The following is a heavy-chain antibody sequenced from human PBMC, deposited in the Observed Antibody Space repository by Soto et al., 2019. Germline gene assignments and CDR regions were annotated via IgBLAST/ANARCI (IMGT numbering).Heavy chain of an antibody. CDR3: ARGKNLRYCSSTGVGFCYYYYGMDV. CDR1: GGTFSSYA. V-gene: IGHV1-69*06. D-gene: IGHD2-2*01. Sequence: GASVKVSCKASGGTFSSYAISWVRQAPGQGLEWMGGIIPIFGTANYAQKFQGRVTITGDKSTSTAYMELSSLRSEDTAVYYCARGKNLRYCSSTGVGFCYYYYGMDVWGQGTTVTVSS. CDR2: IIPIFGTA. J-gene: IGHJ6*02.